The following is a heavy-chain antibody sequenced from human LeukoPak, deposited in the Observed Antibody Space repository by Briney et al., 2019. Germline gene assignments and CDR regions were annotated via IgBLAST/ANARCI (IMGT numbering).Heavy chain of an antibody. D-gene: IGHD1-14*01. Sequence: SETLSLTCTVSGGSISSYYWSWIRQSPGKGLEWIGYIHYSGSTNYNPSLKSRVTILVDTSKNQFSLKLSSVTAADMAVYYCARDGGLGTYYYYGMDVWGQGTTVTVSS. CDR1: GGSISSYY. V-gene: IGHV4-59*01. CDR2: IHYSGST. CDR3: ARDGGLGTYYYYGMDV. J-gene: IGHJ6*02.